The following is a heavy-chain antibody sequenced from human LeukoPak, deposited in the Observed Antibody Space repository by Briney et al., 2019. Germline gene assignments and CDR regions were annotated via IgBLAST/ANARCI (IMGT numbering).Heavy chain of an antibody. D-gene: IGHD1-26*01. CDR1: GDSVSRNSAA. CDR2: TYYKSKWYN. V-gene: IGHV6-1*01. Sequence: SQTLSLSCAISGDSVSRNSAAWNWIRQSPSRGLEWLGRTYYKSKWYNDYAVSVKSRITINPDTSKNQFSLQLKSVTPEDTAVYYCARAPIVGATHIDYWGQGTLVTVSS. J-gene: IGHJ4*02. CDR3: ARAPIVGATHIDY.